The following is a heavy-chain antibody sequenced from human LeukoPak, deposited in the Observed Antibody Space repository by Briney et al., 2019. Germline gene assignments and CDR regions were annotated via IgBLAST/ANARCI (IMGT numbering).Heavy chain of an antibody. V-gene: IGHV1-2*02. Sequence: ASVKVSCKASGYTFTGYYMHWVRQAPGQGLEWMGWINPNSGGTNYAQKFQGRVTMTRDTSISTAYMELSRLRSDDTAVYYCARASLHIVVASDFDYWGQGTLVTVSS. CDR1: GYTFTGYY. CDR3: ARASLHIVVASDFDY. J-gene: IGHJ4*02. D-gene: IGHD2-21*01. CDR2: INPNSGGT.